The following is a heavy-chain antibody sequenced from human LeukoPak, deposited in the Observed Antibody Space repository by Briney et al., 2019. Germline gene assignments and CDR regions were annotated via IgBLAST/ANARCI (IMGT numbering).Heavy chain of an antibody. V-gene: IGHV1-58*02. D-gene: IGHD3-22*01. CDR1: GFSFSSSS. J-gene: IGHJ4*02. Sequence: GASVKVSCKASGFSFSSSSTQWVRQARGQRLEWIGWLAVGSGNTNYAQKFQGRVIITRDMSTSTAYMELSSLRSEDTALYYCAAVFGSGYYYYFDYWGQGSLVTVSS. CDR3: AAVFGSGYYYYFDY. CDR2: LAVGSGNT.